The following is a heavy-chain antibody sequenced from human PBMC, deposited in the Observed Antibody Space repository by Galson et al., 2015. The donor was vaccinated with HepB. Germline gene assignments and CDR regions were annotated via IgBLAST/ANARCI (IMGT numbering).Heavy chain of an antibody. D-gene: IGHD2-2*01. J-gene: IGHJ3*02. CDR1: GYTFTGYY. Sequence: SVKVSCKASGYTFTGYYMHWVRQAPGQGLEWMGWINPNSGGTNYAQKFQGRVTMTRDTSISTAYMELSRLRSDDTAVYYCARDKTVVVPAAHHDAFDIWGQGTMVTVSS. CDR2: INPNSGGT. V-gene: IGHV1-2*02. CDR3: ARDKTVVVPAAHHDAFDI.